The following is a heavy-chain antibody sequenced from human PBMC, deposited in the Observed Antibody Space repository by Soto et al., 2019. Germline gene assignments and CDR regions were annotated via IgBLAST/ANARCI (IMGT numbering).Heavy chain of an antibody. CDR1: GVSLSGYY. CDR2: INHSGST. V-gene: IGHV4-34*01. CDR3: AVGYSSCFDD. D-gene: IGHD6-6*01. Sequence: ETLRPTLSVGGVSLSGYYWSRIRQPPGKGLEWIGEINHSGSTNYNPSLKSRVTISLDTSKNRFSLKLSSVTAADTAGYYCAVGYSSCFDDWGQGSLVTVSS. J-gene: IGHJ4*02.